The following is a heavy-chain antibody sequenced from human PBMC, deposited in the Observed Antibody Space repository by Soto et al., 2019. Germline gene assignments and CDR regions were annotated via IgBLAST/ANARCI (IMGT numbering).Heavy chain of an antibody. CDR2: IYHSGST. V-gene: IGHV4-4*02. Sequence: SETLSLTCAVSGGSISSSNWWSWVRQPPGKGLEWIGEIYHSGSTNYNPSLKSRVTISVDKSKNQFSLKLSSVTAADTAVYYCARDLGYYDFWSGPNYYYYYGMDVWGQGTTVTVSS. CDR3: ARDLGYYDFWSGPNYYYYYGMDV. D-gene: IGHD3-3*01. J-gene: IGHJ6*02. CDR1: GGSISSSNW.